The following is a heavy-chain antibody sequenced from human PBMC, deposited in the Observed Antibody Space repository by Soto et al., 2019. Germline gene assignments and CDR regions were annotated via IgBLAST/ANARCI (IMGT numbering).Heavy chain of an antibody. CDR2: ISGSGDSA. J-gene: IGHJ6*02. V-gene: IGHV3-23*01. D-gene: IGHD3-9*01. CDR1: GFTFSSYA. CDR3: AKEGYFGYYYGLDV. Sequence: EVQLLESGGGLVQPGGSLRLSCAASGFTFSSYAMTWVRQAPGKGLEWVSSISGSGDSAYYADSVKGRFTISRDNPKNTLYLQMSSLRAEDTAVYYCAKEGYFGYYYGLDVWGQGTTVTVSS.